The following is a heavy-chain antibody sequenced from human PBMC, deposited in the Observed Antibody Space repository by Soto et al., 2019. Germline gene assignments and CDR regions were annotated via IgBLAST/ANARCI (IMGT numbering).Heavy chain of an antibody. CDR2: IYHSGST. D-gene: IGHD6-6*01. J-gene: IGHJ4*02. CDR3: AGGIAARPLGY. V-gene: IGHV4-30-2*01. Sequence: SETLSLTCAVSGGSISSGGYSWSWIRQPPGKGLEWIGYIYHSGSTYYNPSLKSRVTISVDRSKNQFSLKLSSVTTADTAVYYCAGGIAARPLGYWGQGTLVTVSS. CDR1: GGSISSGGYS.